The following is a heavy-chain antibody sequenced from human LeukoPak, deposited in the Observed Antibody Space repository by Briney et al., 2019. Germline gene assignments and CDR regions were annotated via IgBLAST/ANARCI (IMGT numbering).Heavy chain of an antibody. Sequence: SQTLSLTCALSGDSVSSNSAAWNWLRQSPSRGLEWLGRTYYRSKWYNDYAASVKSRIPINADTSKNQFSLQLNSVTPEDTAVYYCARGGYCSSTSCYSWFDPWGQGTLVTVSS. CDR1: GDSVSSNSAA. J-gene: IGHJ5*02. CDR2: TYYRSKWYN. D-gene: IGHD2-2*02. CDR3: ARGGYCSSTSCYSWFDP. V-gene: IGHV6-1*01.